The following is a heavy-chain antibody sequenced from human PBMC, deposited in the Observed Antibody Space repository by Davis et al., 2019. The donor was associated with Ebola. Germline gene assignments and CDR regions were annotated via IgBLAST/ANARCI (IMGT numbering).Heavy chain of an antibody. CDR2: IFNGGNT. V-gene: IGHV4-39*01. J-gene: IGHJ4*02. Sequence: PSETLSLTCTVSGGSVTSTSYSWGWVRQPPGKGLEWIANIFNGGNTFYSPSLKSRISISVGTSTNQFSMKLTSVTAADTALNYCAGLSPLGTTVDYWGQGILVSVSS. D-gene: IGHD1-7*01. CDR3: AGLSPLGTTVDY. CDR1: GGSVTSTSYS.